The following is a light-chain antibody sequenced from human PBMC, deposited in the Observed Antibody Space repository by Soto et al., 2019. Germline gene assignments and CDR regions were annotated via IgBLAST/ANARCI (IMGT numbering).Light chain of an antibody. CDR1: QTILSN. J-gene: IGKJ5*01. CDR2: AAS. Sequence: EIVMTQSPANLSVSPGERATLSCRASQTILSNLAWYQQKPGQAPRLLIYAASTRATGIPVRFSGSGSGTEFALTISSLQSEDFAVYYCQQYNNWPITFGQGTRLEIK. V-gene: IGKV3-15*01. CDR3: QQYNNWPIT.